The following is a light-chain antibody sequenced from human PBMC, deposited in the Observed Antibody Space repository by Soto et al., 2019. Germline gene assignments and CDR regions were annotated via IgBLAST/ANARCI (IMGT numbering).Light chain of an antibody. J-gene: IGKJ4*01. V-gene: IGKV1-12*02. CDR1: QPVSSW. CDR3: QEANSFT. CDR2: AIS. Sequence: DIQMTQSPSSVSASVGDRVTITCRASQPVSSWLAWYQQKPGEAPKLLIYAISSLQTGVPSRLSGSGSGTDFTLTISSLQPEDFASYYCQEANSFTFGGGTKVEIK.